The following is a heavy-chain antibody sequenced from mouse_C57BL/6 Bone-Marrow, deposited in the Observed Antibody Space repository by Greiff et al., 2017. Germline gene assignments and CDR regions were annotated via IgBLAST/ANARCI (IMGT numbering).Heavy chain of an antibody. CDR3: ARHIDSSGLY. V-gene: IGHV5-9*01. J-gene: IGHJ2*01. Sequence: EVQLVESGGGLVKPGGSLKLSCAASGFTFSSYTMSWVRQTPEKRLEWVATISGGGGNTYYPDSVKGRFTISRDNAKNTLYLQMSSLRSEDTALYYCARHIDSSGLYWGQGTTLTVSS. D-gene: IGHD3-2*02. CDR1: GFTFSSYT. CDR2: ISGGGGNT.